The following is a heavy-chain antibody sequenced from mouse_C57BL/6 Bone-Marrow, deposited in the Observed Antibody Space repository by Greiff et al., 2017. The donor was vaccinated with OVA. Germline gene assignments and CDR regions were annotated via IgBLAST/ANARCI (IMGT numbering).Heavy chain of an antibody. V-gene: IGHV14-2*01. CDR2: IDPEDGET. J-gene: IGHJ2*01. D-gene: IGHD1-1*01. Sequence: VQLQQSGAELVKPGASVKLSCTASGFNIKDYYMHWVKQRTEQGLEWIGRIDPEDGETKYAPKFPGKATITADTSSNTAYLQLSSLTSEDTAVYYCARSLITTVVAFDYWGKGTTRTVSS. CDR3: ARSLITTVVAFDY. CDR1: GFNIKDYY.